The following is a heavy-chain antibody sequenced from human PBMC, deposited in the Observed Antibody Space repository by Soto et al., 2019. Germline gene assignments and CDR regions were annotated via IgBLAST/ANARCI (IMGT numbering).Heavy chain of an antibody. CDR2: ISSAGTTT. J-gene: IGHJ1*01. D-gene: IGHD2-8*01. V-gene: IGHV3-74*01. CDR1: GFTFRKFW. CDR3: AIQDCTNDVCLEAAVTVGGALES. Sequence: EVQLVQSGGGLAQPGKSLRLSCAASGFTFRKFWMHWVRQVPGKGPVWVSYISSAGTTTDYADSVKGRCTISRDNAKDTLYLQMDSLRAEDTAVYYCAIQDCTNDVCLEAAVTVGGALESWGQGTLVTVSS.